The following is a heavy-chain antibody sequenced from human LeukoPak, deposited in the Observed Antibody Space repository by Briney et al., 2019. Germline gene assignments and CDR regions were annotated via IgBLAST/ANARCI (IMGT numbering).Heavy chain of an antibody. CDR3: AKSRGESRGASNY. J-gene: IGHJ4*02. V-gene: IGHV3-23*01. D-gene: IGHD1-26*01. Sequence: GGSLRLSCAASGFTFSSYAMNWVRQAPGKGPEWVSFISGSGDTTYYADSVKGRFTISRDSSKNTLYLQMNSLRAEDTAVYYCAKSRGESRGASNYWGQGTLVTVSS. CDR2: ISGSGDTT. CDR1: GFTFSSYA.